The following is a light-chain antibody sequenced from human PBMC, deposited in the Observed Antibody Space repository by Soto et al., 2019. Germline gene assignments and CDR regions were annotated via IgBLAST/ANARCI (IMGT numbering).Light chain of an antibody. CDR2: AAS. V-gene: IGKV1-39*01. Sequence: DIQMTQSPSSLSASVGDRVTITCRASQSIGDNLNWYQQKPGTGPNLLIYAASSLQSGVPSRFSGSGSGTDFTLTISNLQPEDFVSYFCQQRFNTPPTFGGGTKVEIK. CDR3: QQRFNTPPT. J-gene: IGKJ4*01. CDR1: QSIGDN.